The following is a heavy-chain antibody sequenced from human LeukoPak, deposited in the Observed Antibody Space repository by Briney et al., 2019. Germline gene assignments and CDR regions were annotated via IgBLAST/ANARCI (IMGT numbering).Heavy chain of an antibody. CDR1: GYTLTELS. J-gene: IGHJ4*02. Sequence: ASVKVSCKVSGYTLTELSMHWVRQAPGKGLEWMGGFDPEGGETIYAQKFQGRVTMTEDTSTDTAYMELSSLRSEDTAVYYCATALGWNYKFAYWGQGTLVTVSS. CDR3: ATALGWNYKFAY. CDR2: FDPEGGET. D-gene: IGHD1-7*01. V-gene: IGHV1-24*01.